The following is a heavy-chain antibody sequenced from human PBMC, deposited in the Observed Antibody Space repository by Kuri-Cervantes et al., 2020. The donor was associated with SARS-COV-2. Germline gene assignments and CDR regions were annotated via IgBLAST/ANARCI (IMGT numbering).Heavy chain of an antibody. Sequence: SETLSLTCSVSGGSISSYYWGWIRQPPGKGLEWIGYFYSSGVTNYNPSLKSRVTISVDTSKNQLSLILSSVTAEDTAVYYCARYNVLFSGSGFDYWGQGTLVTVSS. CDR3: ARYNVLFSGSGFDY. J-gene: IGHJ4*02. CDR1: GGSISSYY. V-gene: IGHV4-59*01. D-gene: IGHD1-26*01. CDR2: FYSSGVT.